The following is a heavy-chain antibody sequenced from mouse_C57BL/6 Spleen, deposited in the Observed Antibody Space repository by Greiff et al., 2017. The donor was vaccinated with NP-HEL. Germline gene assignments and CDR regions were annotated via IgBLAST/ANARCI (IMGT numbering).Heavy chain of an antibody. D-gene: IGHD3-2*02. CDR2: ISGGGGNT. Sequence: EVQRVESGGGLVKPGGSLKLSCAASGFTFSSYTMSWVRQTPEKRLEWVATISGGGGNTYYPDSVKGRFTISRDNAKNTLYLQMSSLRSEDTALYYCARERAAQATFDYWGQGTTLTVSS. CDR3: ARERAAQATFDY. V-gene: IGHV5-9*01. J-gene: IGHJ2*01. CDR1: GFTFSSYT.